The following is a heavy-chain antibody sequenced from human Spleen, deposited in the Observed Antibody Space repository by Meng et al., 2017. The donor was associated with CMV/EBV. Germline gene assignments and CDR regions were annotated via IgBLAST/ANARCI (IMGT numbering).Heavy chain of an antibody. CDR2: IFYTGTT. CDR3: ARGIQLWSPLDY. Sequence: SETLSLTCTVSGGSVYSRSYYWTWIRQPPGKGLEWIGNIFYTGTTNYTPSLKSRVTISVDTSKNQFSLKLSSLTAADTAVYYCARGIQLWSPLDYWGQGTLVTVSS. CDR1: GGSVYSRSYY. J-gene: IGHJ4*02. D-gene: IGHD5-18*01. V-gene: IGHV4-61*01.